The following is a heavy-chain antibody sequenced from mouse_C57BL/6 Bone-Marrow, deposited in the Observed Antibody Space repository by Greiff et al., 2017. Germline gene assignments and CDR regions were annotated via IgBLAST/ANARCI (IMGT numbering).Heavy chain of an antibody. Sequence: EVKVVESGGGLVQSGRSLRLSCATSGFTFSDFYMEWVRQAPGKGLEWIAASRNKANDYTTEYSASVKGRFIVSRDTSQSILYLQMNALRAEDTAIYYCARDDYYGSGFAYWGQGTLVTVSA. D-gene: IGHD1-1*01. CDR1: GFTFSDFY. CDR3: ARDDYYGSGFAY. CDR2: SRNKANDYTT. V-gene: IGHV7-1*01. J-gene: IGHJ3*01.